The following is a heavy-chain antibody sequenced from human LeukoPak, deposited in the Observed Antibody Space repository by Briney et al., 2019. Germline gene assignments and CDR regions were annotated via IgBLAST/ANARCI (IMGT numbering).Heavy chain of an antibody. Sequence: PGGSLRLSCAASGFTFSSYGMSWVRQAPGKGLEWVSAISGSGGSTYYADSVKGRFTISRDNSKNTLYLQMNSLRAEDTAVYYCAKRWGSSSGYLPGYWGQGTLVTVSS. D-gene: IGHD3-22*01. CDR1: GFTFSSYG. J-gene: IGHJ4*02. CDR2: ISGSGGST. CDR3: AKRWGSSSGYLPGY. V-gene: IGHV3-23*01.